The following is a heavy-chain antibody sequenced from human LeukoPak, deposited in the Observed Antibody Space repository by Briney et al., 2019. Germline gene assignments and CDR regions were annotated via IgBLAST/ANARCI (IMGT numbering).Heavy chain of an antibody. CDR2: INHSGST. J-gene: IGHJ4*02. CDR3: ARRGDDILTPERY. V-gene: IGHV4-34*01. CDR1: GGSFSGYY. Sequence: SETLSLTCAVYGGSFSGYYWSWIRQPPGKGLEWIGEINHSGSTNYNPSLKSRVTISVDTSKNQFSLKLSSVTAADTAVYYCARRGDDILTPERYWGQGTLVTVSS. D-gene: IGHD3-9*01.